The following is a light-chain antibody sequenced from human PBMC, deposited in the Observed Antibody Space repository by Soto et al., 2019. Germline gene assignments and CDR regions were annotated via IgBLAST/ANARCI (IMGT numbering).Light chain of an antibody. CDR1: SSDVGGYNY. CDR2: DVS. Sequence: QSALTQPASVSGSPGQSITISCTGTSSDVGGYNYVSWYQQHPGKAPKLMIYDVSNRPSGVSYRFSGSKSGNTASLTISGLQAKDEPDYYSSSYTSSSTLYVVFGGGTKLTVL. J-gene: IGLJ2*01. V-gene: IGLV2-14*01. CDR3: SSYTSSSTLYVV.